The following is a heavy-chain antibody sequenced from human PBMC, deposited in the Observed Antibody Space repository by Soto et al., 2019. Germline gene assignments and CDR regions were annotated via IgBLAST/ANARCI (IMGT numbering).Heavy chain of an antibody. J-gene: IGHJ3*02. CDR2: INSDGSAT. D-gene: IGHD5-18*01. V-gene: IGHV3-74*01. CDR1: GFAFSSYW. Sequence: ACGASGFAFSSYWMDWVRQAPGKGLVWVSYINSDGSATSYADSVKGRFTISRDNAKNTLYVQMNSLRAEDKAAYSCVRYTYGRDDAFDIWGQGTMVTVSS. CDR3: VRYTYGRDDAFDI.